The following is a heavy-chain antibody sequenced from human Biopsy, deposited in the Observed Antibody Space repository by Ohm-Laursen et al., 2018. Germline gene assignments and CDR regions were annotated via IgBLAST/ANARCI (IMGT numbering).Heavy chain of an antibody. CDR1: GFSFSSYG. J-gene: IGHJ4*02. V-gene: IGHV3-30*03. CDR3: ARRRPIYY. CDR2: ISDDGRNK. Sequence: SLRLSCTATGFSFSSYGMHWVRQAPGKGLEWVAVISDDGRNKYYIDSVRGRFTISRDNANNLLYLQMDSLRAEDTAVYYCARRRPIYYWGQGILVTVSS.